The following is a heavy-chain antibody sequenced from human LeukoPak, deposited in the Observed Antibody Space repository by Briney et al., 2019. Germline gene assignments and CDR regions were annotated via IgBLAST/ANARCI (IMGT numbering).Heavy chain of an antibody. J-gene: IGHJ4*02. V-gene: IGHV1-58*02. CDR1: GFTFTNSP. CDR2: IVVGSGNT. CDR3: ATGSGWYSPDY. D-gene: IGHD6-19*01. Sequence: GTSVKVSCKASGFTFTNSPMQWARQARGQSLEWIGWIVVGSGNTNYAQKFQERVTLTRDMSTSTAYMELRSLRSEDTAVYYCATGSGWYSPDYWGQGTLVTVSS.